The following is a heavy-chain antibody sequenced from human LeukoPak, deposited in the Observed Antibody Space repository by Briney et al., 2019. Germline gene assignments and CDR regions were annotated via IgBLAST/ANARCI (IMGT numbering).Heavy chain of an antibody. J-gene: IGHJ5*02. V-gene: IGHV4-59*01. CDR3: ARVGVNPHGWFDP. CDR2: IYYSGST. CDR1: GGSISSYY. D-gene: IGHD3-10*01. Sequence: SETLSLTCTVSGGSISSYYWSWIQQPPGKGLEWIGYIYYSGSTNYNPSLKSRVTISVDTSKNQFSLKLSSVTAADTAVYYCARVGVNPHGWFDPWGQGTLVTVSS.